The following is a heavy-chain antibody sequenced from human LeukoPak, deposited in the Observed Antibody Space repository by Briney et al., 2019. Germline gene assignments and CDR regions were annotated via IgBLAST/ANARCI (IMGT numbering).Heavy chain of an antibody. CDR2: ISTTSSYI. D-gene: IGHD3-3*01. CDR3: ARSYDFWSARGEAFDY. J-gene: IGHJ4*02. V-gene: IGHV3-21*01. Sequence: GGSLRLSCEASGFTFNSYAMNWVRQAPGKGLEWVSSISTTSSYIYYADSVKGRFTIPRDNAKNSLYPQMNSLRAEDTAVYYCARSYDFWSARGEAFDYWGQGTLVTVSS. CDR1: GFTFNSYA.